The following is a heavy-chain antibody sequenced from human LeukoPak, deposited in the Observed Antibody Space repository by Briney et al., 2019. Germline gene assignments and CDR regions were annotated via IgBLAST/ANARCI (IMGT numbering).Heavy chain of an antibody. Sequence: TLSLTCTVSGGSISSGGYYWSWIRQHPGKGLEWIGYIYYSGSTNYNPSLKSRVTISVDTSKNQFSLKLSSVTAADTAVYYCARDRGGGYCSSTSCYKRGAFDIWGQGTMVTVSS. D-gene: IGHD2-2*02. V-gene: IGHV4-61*08. J-gene: IGHJ3*02. CDR3: ARDRGGGYCSSTSCYKRGAFDI. CDR2: IYYSGST. CDR1: GGSISSGGYY.